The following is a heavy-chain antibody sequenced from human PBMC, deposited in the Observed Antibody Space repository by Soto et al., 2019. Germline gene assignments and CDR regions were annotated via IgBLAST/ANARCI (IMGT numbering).Heavy chain of an antibody. J-gene: IGHJ6*02. CDR3: ARNGGYCTNGVCSAYYYYYGMDV. CDR1: GGSISSYY. CDR2: IYTSGST. V-gene: IGHV4-4*07. D-gene: IGHD2-8*01. Sequence: SETLSLTCTVSGGSISSYYWSWIRQPAGKGLESIGRIYTSGSTNYNPSLKSRVTMSVDTSKNQFSLKLSSVTAADTAVYYCARNGGYCTNGVCSAYYYYYGMDVWGQGTTVTVSS.